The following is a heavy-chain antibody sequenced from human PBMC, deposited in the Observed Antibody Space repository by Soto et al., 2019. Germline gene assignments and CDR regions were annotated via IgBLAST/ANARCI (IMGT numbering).Heavy chain of an antibody. CDR3: ANVRLGYSSSWYLSPY. J-gene: IGHJ4*02. D-gene: IGHD6-13*01. V-gene: IGHV3-30*18. CDR2: TSHDGSKK. Sequence: QVQLVESGGGVVQPGRSLRLSCTGSGFTFSSYGMHWVRQAPGKGLEWVAVTSHDGSKKYYADSVKGRFTISRDNSNNSRYWQMSSLTAEDTAVYYCANVRLGYSSSWYLSPYWGQGSLVTLPP. CDR1: GFTFSSYG.